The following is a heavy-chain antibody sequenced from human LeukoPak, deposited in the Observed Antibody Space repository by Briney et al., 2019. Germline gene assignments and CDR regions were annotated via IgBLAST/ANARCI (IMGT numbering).Heavy chain of an antibody. CDR1: GFTFTGYY. Sequence: ASVKVSCKTSGFTFTGYYIHWVRQAPGQGLEWIGWINPNNGGTNYAQKFQDRVTMTRDTSISTAYMELSRLTSDDTAVYYCARDQTFYGSGGYYGIDCWGQGTLVTVSS. D-gene: IGHD3-22*01. J-gene: IGHJ4*02. CDR3: ARDQTFYGSGGYYGIDC. V-gene: IGHV1-2*02. CDR2: INPNNGGT.